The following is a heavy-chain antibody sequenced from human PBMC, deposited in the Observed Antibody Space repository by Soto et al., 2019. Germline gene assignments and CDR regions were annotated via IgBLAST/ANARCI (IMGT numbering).Heavy chain of an antibody. V-gene: IGHV1-8*01. D-gene: IGHD3-22*01. Sequence: SVKVSGKASGYTFTSYDMNWVRQATGQGLEWMGWVNPDSGNTGYAQKFQGRVTMTRNTSLSTTYMELSSLSSEDTAVYYCARGRYYDSSGSRPNWFDPWAQRTLVHVST. CDR3: ARGRYYDSSGSRPNWFDP. J-gene: IGHJ5*02. CDR1: GYTFTSYD. CDR2: VNPDSGNT.